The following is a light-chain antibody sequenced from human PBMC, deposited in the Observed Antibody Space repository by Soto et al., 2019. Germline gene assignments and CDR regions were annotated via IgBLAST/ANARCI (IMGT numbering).Light chain of an antibody. Sequence: DIRMTQSPSTLSGSVGARVTITCRASQTISSWLAWYQQKPGKAPKLLIYKASTLKSGVPSRFSGSGSGTEFTLTISSLQPDDFATYYCQHYNSYSEAFGQGTKVDIK. CDR3: QHYNSYSEA. J-gene: IGKJ1*01. V-gene: IGKV1-5*03. CDR1: QTISSW. CDR2: KAS.